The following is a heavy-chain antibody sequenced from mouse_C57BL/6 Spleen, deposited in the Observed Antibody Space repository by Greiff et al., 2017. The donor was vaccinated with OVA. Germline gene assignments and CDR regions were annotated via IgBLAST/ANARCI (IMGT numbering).Heavy chain of an antibody. V-gene: IGHV1-69*01. Sequence: QVHVKQPGAELVMPGASVKLSCKASGYTFTSYWMHWVKQRPGQGLEWIGEIDPSDSYTNYNQKFKGKSTLTVDKSSSTAYMQLSSLTSEDSAVYYCARCGTTVVEGWYFDVWSTGTTVTVSS. J-gene: IGHJ1*03. CDR3: ARCGTTVVEGWYFDV. CDR2: IDPSDSYT. D-gene: IGHD1-1*01. CDR1: GYTFTSYW.